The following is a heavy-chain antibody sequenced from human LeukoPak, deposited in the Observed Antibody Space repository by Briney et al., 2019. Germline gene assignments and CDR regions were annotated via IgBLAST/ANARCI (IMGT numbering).Heavy chain of an antibody. Sequence: GGSLRLSCAVSGFTFSSYAMTWVHQAPGKGLEWVSAISGSGGDTYYADSVKGRFTISRDNSKNTLYLQMNSLRTEDTAVYYCATAGADFWSGSDYWGQGTLVTVSS. CDR2: ISGSGGDT. CDR3: ATAGADFWSGSDY. D-gene: IGHD3-3*01. CDR1: GFTFSSYA. V-gene: IGHV3-23*01. J-gene: IGHJ4*02.